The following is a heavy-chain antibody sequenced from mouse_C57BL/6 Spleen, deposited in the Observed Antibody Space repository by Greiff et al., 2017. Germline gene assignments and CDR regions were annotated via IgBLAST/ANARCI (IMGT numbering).Heavy chain of an antibody. J-gene: IGHJ2*01. CDR1: GFTFSSYG. CDR3: ARERDGNYYFDY. Sequence: EVMLVESGGDLVKPGGSLKLSCAASGFTFSSYGMSWVRQTPDKRLEWVATISSGGSYTYYPDSVKGRFTISRDNAKNTLYLQMSSLKSEDTAMYYCARERDGNYYFDYWGQGTTLTVSS. V-gene: IGHV5-6*01. CDR2: ISSGGSYT. D-gene: IGHD2-1*01.